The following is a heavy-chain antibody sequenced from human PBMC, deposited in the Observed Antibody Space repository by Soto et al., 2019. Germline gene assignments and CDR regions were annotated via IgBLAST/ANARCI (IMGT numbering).Heavy chain of an antibody. Sequence: PGGSLRLSCVASGFTFISSFMAWIRQAPGKGLEWVANINQDGGVTYYVDSVEGRFTISRDNTKDSLYLQMNSLRGEDTAIYYCARYYRGSGRDCFDYWGQGTLVTVSS. CDR2: INQDGGVT. J-gene: IGHJ4*02. CDR3: ARYYRGSGRDCFDY. CDR1: GFTFISSF. V-gene: IGHV3-7*03. D-gene: IGHD6-19*01.